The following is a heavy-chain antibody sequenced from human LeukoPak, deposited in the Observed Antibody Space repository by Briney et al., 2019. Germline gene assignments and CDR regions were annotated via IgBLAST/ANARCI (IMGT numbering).Heavy chain of an antibody. CDR3: ARGGSSSSPFDY. V-gene: IGHV3-21*01. CDR1: GFTVSSNY. CDR2: ISSSSSYI. D-gene: IGHD6-6*01. Sequence: GGSLLLSCAASGFTVSSNYMSWVRQAPGKGLEWVSSISSSSSYIYYADSVKGRFTISRDNAKNSLYLQMNSLRAEDTAVYYCARGGSSSSPFDYRGQGTLVTVSS. J-gene: IGHJ4*02.